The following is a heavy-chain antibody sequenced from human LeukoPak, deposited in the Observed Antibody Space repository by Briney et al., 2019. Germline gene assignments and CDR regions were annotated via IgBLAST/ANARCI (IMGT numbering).Heavy chain of an antibody. CDR3: ARARITFGGVIAQT. D-gene: IGHD3-16*02. V-gene: IGHV1-2*06. CDR2: INPNSGGT. Sequence: ASVKVSCKASGYTFTSYYMHWVRQAPGQGLEWMGRINPNSGGTNYAQKFQGRVTMTRDTSISTAYMELSRLRSDDTAVYYCARARITFGGVIAQTWGQGTLVTVSS. J-gene: IGHJ5*02. CDR1: GYTFTSYY.